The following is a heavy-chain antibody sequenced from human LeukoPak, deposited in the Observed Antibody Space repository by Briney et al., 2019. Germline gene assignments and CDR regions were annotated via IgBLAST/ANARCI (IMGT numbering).Heavy chain of an antibody. J-gene: IGHJ2*01. V-gene: IGHV3-7*01. CDR3: ARDRHGDTGDWSFDL. CDR2: INQDGSEK. CDR1: GFTFSSYW. D-gene: IGHD4-17*01. Sequence: HPGGSLRLSCAASGFTFSSYWMSWVRQAPGKGLEWVANINQDGSEKYYVDSVKGRFTISRDNSRSSLFLQMNSLRVEDTAVYYCARDRHGDTGDWSFDLWGRGTLVTVSS.